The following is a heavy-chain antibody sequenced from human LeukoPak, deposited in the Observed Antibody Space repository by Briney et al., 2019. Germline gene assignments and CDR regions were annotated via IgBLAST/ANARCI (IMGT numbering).Heavy chain of an antibody. V-gene: IGHV4-59*08. CDR1: GVPISGYY. J-gene: IGHJ4*02. CDR3: AGHHPRNTVDF. D-gene: IGHD2/OR15-2a*01. CDR2: IYNSGNT. Sequence: SETLSLTCTVSGVPISGYYWSWIRQTPGKGLEWIGYIYNSGNTNYNPSLKSRVTISVDTSKNQFSLKLSSVTAADTAVYYCAGHHPRNTVDFWGQGTLVTVSS.